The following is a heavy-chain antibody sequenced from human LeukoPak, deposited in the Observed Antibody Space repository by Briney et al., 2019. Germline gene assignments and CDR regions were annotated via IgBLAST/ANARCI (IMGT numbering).Heavy chain of an antibody. CDR2: IKQDGSEK. CDR1: GFTFSSYW. J-gene: IGHJ1*01. V-gene: IGHV3-7*03. D-gene: IGHD1-1*01. CDR3: AKDRFTGVAEYFQH. Sequence: GGSLRLSCAASGFTFSSYWMSWVRQAPGKGLEWVANIKQDGSEKYYVDSVKGRFTISRDNAKNSLYLQMNSLRAEDTAVYYCAKDRFTGVAEYFQHWGQGTLVTVSS.